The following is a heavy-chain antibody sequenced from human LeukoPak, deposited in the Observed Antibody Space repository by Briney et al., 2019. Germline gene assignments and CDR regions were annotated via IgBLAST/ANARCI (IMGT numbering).Heavy chain of an antibody. CDR2: ISSSSSYT. CDR1: GFNFSDYY. V-gene: IGHV3-11*03. Sequence: GGSLRLSCAASGFNFSDYYMSWIRQAPGKGLEWVSYISSSSSYTNYADSVKGRFTISRDNAKNSLYLQMNSLRAEDTAVYYCARSGVAGTGDDYWGQGTLVTVSP. D-gene: IGHD6-19*01. J-gene: IGHJ4*02. CDR3: ARSGVAGTGDDY.